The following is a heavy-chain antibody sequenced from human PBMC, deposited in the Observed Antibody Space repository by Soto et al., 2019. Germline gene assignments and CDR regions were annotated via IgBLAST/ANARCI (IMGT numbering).Heavy chain of an antibody. CDR2: IYHSGST. Sequence: SETLSLTCAVSGGSISSSKWWSWVRQPPGKGLEWIGEIYHSGSTNYNPSLKSRVTISVDKSKNQFSLKLSSVTAADTAVYYCARDRAAVAGSYYYYGMDVWGQGTTVTVSS. CDR1: GGSISSSKW. V-gene: IGHV4-4*02. J-gene: IGHJ6*02. D-gene: IGHD6-19*01. CDR3: ARDRAAVAGSYYYYGMDV.